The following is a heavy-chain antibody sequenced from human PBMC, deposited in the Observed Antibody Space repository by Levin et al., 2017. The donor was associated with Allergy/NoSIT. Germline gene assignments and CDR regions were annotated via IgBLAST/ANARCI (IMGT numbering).Heavy chain of an antibody. V-gene: IGHV3-66*01. CDR1: GFTVSSNY. Sequence: GGSLRLSCAASGFTVSSNYMSWVRQAPGQGLEWVSVIYSGGSTYSADSVKGRFTISRDNSKNTLYLQMNSLRAEDTAVYYCARDRRPDYDDSSGYRFDYWGQGTLVTVSS. J-gene: IGHJ4*02. CDR3: ARDRRPDYDDSSGYRFDY. D-gene: IGHD3-22*01. CDR2: IYSGGST.